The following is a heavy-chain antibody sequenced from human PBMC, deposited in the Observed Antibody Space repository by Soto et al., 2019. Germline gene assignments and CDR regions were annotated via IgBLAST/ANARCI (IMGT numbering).Heavy chain of an antibody. CDR1: GGSISSGDYY. V-gene: IGHV4-31*03. Sequence: QVQLQESGPGLVKPSQTLSLTCTVSGGSISSGDYYWSWIRQHPGKGLEWIGYIYYSGSTYYNPSLKSRVTISVDTSKNQFSLKLSSVTAADTAVYYCARFGVRYSSSWSHRNYYYGMDVWGQGTTVTVSS. CDR2: IYYSGST. D-gene: IGHD6-13*01. J-gene: IGHJ6*02. CDR3: ARFGVRYSSSWSHRNYYYGMDV.